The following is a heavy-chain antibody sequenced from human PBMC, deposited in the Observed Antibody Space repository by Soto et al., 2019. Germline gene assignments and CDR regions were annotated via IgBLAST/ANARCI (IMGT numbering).Heavy chain of an antibody. CDR2: IKQDGSEK. CDR1: GFTFSSYW. Sequence: LGGSLRLSCAAFGFTFSSYWMIWVRQAPGKRLEWEANIKQDGSEKYYVDSVKGRFTIYRDNAKNSLYLQMNSLRAEDTVVYYCARDYRDFWSGYLSPYFDYWGQGTLVPVSS. V-gene: IGHV3-7*03. CDR3: ARDYRDFWSGYLSPYFDY. J-gene: IGHJ4*02. D-gene: IGHD3-3*01.